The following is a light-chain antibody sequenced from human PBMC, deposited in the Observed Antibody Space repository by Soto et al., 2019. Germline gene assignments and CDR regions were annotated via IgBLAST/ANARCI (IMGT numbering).Light chain of an antibody. CDR2: GNT. V-gene: IGLV1-40*01. CDR3: QSYGSNRSWV. Sequence: QSVLTQPPSVSGAPGQRVSISCSNIGASYNVHWYQQHPGTAPKLVIHGNTNRPSGVPDRFSGSKSGTSASLVITGLQPEDEADYYCQSYGSNRSWVFGGGTKVTVL. CDR1: SNIGASYN. J-gene: IGLJ3*02.